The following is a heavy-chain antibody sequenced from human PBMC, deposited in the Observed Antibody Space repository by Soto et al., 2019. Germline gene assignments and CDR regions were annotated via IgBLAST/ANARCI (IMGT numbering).Heavy chain of an antibody. Sequence: GSLRPPCATSGFTLSDYSMSWVRQSPGKGLEGVANIKQDGGEEDYVDSVKGRFTISRDNAKNSLYLEMNSLRAEDTAVYYCARESEDLTSNFDYWGQGTLVTVSS. CDR2: IKQDGGEE. V-gene: IGHV3-7*01. CDR3: ARESEDLTSNFDY. J-gene: IGHJ4*02. CDR1: GFTLSDYS.